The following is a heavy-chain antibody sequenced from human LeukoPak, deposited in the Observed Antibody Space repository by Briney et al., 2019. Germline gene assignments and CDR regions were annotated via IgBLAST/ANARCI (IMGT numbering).Heavy chain of an antibody. Sequence: GASVEVSCKASGYTFTGYYMHWVRQAPGQGLEWMGRINPNSGGTNYAQKFQGRVTMTRDTSISTAYMELSRLRSDDTAVYYCARDSPRHCSGGSCYPLWGQGTLVTVSS. J-gene: IGHJ4*02. V-gene: IGHV1-2*06. CDR1: GYTFTGYY. CDR3: ARDSPRHCSGGSCYPL. CDR2: INPNSGGT. D-gene: IGHD2-15*01.